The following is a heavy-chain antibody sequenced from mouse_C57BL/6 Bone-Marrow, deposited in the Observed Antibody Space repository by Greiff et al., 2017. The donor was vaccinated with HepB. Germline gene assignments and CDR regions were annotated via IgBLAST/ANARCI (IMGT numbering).Heavy chain of an antibody. CDR2: ISYDGSN. CDR3: ALMVTTVYFDY. D-gene: IGHD2-3*01. CDR1: GYSITSGYY. V-gene: IGHV3-6*01. Sequence: EVQLQQSGPGLVKPSQSLSLTCSVTGYSITSGYYWNWIRQFPGNKLEWMGYISYDGSNNYNPSLKNRISITRDTSKNQFFLKLNSVTTEDTATYYCALMVTTVYFDYWGQGTTLTVSS. J-gene: IGHJ2*01.